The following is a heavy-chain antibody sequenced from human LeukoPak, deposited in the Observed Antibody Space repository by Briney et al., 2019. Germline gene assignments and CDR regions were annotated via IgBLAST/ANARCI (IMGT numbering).Heavy chain of an antibody. Sequence: PSETLSLTCNVSRGSINADYITDYWSWIRQPAGKGLELIGRIQASEITSYNPSFRVRVTVSLDKDMNQVSLHLAMVSPGDEAVYYCARDMGINTGWYGFDSWGLGILVTVSS. J-gene: IGHJ4*02. V-gene: IGHV4-4*07. CDR1: RGSINADYITDY. D-gene: IGHD6-19*01. CDR2: IQASEIT. CDR3: ARDMGINTGWYGFDS.